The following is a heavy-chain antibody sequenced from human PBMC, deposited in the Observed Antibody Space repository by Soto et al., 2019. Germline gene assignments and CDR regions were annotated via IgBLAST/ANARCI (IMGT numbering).Heavy chain of an antibody. J-gene: IGHJ4*02. CDR2: IYYSGST. Sequence: SETLSLTCTVSDGSISSSSNYWGWIRQPPGKGLEWIANIYYSGSTYYNPSLKSRVTISVDTSKNQFSLKLISVTAADTAVYYCATLPKQWLAFDYWGQGTLVTVSS. D-gene: IGHD6-19*01. CDR1: DGSISSSSNY. V-gene: IGHV4-39*01. CDR3: ATLPKQWLAFDY.